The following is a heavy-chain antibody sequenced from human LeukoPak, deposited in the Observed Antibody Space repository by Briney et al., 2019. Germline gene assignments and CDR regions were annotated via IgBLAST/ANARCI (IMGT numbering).Heavy chain of an antibody. J-gene: IGHJ6*02. CDR2: IYYSGST. V-gene: IGHV4-59*01. CDR3: ARGLLQDYYYGMDV. CDR1: GGSISSYY. Sequence: PSETLSLTCTVSGGSISSYYWSWIRQPPGKGLEWIGYIYYSGSTNHNPSLKSRVTISVDTSKNQFSLKLSSVTAADTAVYYCARGLLQDYYYGMDVWGQGTTVTVSS. D-gene: IGHD1-1*01.